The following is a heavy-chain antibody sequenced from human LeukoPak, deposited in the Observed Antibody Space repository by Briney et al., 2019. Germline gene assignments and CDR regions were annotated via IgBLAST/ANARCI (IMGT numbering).Heavy chain of an antibody. CDR1: GFTFSSYW. Sequence: GGSLRLSCAASGFTFSSYWMHWVCQAPGKGPVWVSRINTDGSSTSYADSAKGRFTISTDNAKNTLYLQMNSLRAEDTAVYYCARGETYDFWSGYTNNWFDPWGQGTLVTVSS. J-gene: IGHJ5*02. CDR3: ARGETYDFWSGYTNNWFDP. CDR2: INTDGSST. D-gene: IGHD3-3*01. V-gene: IGHV3-74*01.